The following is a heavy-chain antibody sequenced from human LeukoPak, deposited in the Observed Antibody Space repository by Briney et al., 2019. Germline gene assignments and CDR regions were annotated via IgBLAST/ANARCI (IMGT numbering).Heavy chain of an antibody. Sequence: SETLSLTCAVYGGSFSGYYWSWIRQPPGKGLEWIGEINHSGSTNYNPSLKSRVTISVDTSKNQFSLKLSSVTAADTAVYYCAKRQWLEGFDYWGQGTLVTVSS. CDR2: INHSGST. CDR1: GGSFSGYY. V-gene: IGHV4-34*01. CDR3: AKRQWLEGFDY. J-gene: IGHJ4*02. D-gene: IGHD6-19*01.